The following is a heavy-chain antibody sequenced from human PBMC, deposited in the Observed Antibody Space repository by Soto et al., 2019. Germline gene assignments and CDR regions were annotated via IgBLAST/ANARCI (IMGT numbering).Heavy chain of an antibody. CDR3: ARGRYGDY. V-gene: IGHV1-18*01. CDR2: FSAHNGNT. D-gene: IGHD1-1*01. CDR1: GYGFTTYG. Sequence: QVHLVQSGAEVKKPGASVKVSCKGSGYGFTTYGITWVRQAPGQGLEWMAWFSAHNGNTNYAQKLQGRVTVTRDTSTSTAYMELRGLRSDDTAVYYCARGRYGDYWGQGALVTVSS. J-gene: IGHJ4*02.